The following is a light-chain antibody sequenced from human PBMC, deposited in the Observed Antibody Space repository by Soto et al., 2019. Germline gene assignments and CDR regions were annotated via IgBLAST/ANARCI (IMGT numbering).Light chain of an antibody. J-gene: IGKJ2*01. CDR1: QSVSSY. V-gene: IGKV3-11*01. CDR3: QQRSNWPPYT. CDR2: DAS. Sequence: EIVLTQSPATLSLSPGERATLSCRASQSVSSYLAWYQHKPGQGPRLLIYDASNRATGIPPRFSGSGSGTDFTLTISSLEPEDFAVYYCQQRSNWPPYTFGQGTKLEIK.